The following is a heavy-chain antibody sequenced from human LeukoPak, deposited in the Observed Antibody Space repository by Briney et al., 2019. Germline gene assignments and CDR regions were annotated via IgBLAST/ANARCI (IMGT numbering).Heavy chain of an antibody. CDR2: IYYSGST. Sequence: PSETLSLTCTVSGGSISSGDYYWSWIRQPPGKGLEWIGYIYYSGSTNYNPSLKSRVTISVDTSKNQFSLKLSSVTAADTAVYYCARLTTAAAGSNFDYWGQGTLVTVSS. CDR3: ARLTTAAAGSNFDY. J-gene: IGHJ4*02. CDR1: GGSISSGDYY. D-gene: IGHD6-13*01. V-gene: IGHV4-61*08.